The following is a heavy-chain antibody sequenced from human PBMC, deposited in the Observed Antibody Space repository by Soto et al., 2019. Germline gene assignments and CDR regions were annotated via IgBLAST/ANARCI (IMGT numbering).Heavy chain of an antibody. CDR1: GYTFTSYY. CDR3: ASSPPGSRTLMDI. Sequence: QVQLVQSGAEVKKPGASVKVSCKASGYTFTSYYMHWVRQAPGQGLEWMGIINPSGGSTSYAQKFQGRVTMTRDTSTSKVYMELSSLRSEDTAVYYCASSPPGSRTLMDIWGQGTMVTVSS. CDR2: INPSGGST. D-gene: IGHD6-13*01. J-gene: IGHJ3*02. V-gene: IGHV1-46*03.